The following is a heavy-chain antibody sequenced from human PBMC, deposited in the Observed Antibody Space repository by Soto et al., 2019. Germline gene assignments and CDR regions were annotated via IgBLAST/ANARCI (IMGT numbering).Heavy chain of an antibody. J-gene: IGHJ4*02. D-gene: IGHD2-15*01. CDR1: GYTFTSYD. CDR3: ARGSVVVVAASFDY. V-gene: IGHV1-8*01. Sequence: ASVKVSCKASGYTFTSYDINWVRQATGQGLEWMGWMNPNSGNTGYAQKFQGRVTMTRNTSISTAYMELSSLRSEDTAVYYCARGSVVVVAASFDYWGQGTLVTSPQ. CDR2: MNPNSGNT.